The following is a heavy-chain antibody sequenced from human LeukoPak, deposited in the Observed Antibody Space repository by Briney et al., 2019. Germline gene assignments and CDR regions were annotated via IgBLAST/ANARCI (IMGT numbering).Heavy chain of an antibody. CDR2: ICSSGSTI. J-gene: IGHJ6*04. CDR1: GITFSSYE. Sequence: GGSLRLSCAASGITFSSYEMNWVRQAPGKGLEWVSYICSSGSTIYYADSVKGRFTISRDNAKNSLYLQMNGLRAEDTAVYYCAELGITMIGGVWGKGTTVTISS. D-gene: IGHD3-10*02. V-gene: IGHV3-48*03. CDR3: AELGITMIGGV.